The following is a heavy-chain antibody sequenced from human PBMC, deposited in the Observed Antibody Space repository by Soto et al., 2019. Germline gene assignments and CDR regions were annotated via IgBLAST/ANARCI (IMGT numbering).Heavy chain of an antibody. V-gene: IGHV4-30-4*01. J-gene: IGHJ4*02. CDR1: GGSISSGDYY. D-gene: IGHD3-22*01. CDR2: IYYSGST. CDR3: ARVSSEYYYDSSGYCCPGYFDY. Sequence: ASETLSLTCTVSGGSISSGDYYWSWIRQPPGKGLEWIGYIYYSGSTYYNPSLKSRVTISVDTSKNQFSLKLSSVTAADTAVYYCARVSSEYYYDSSGYCCPGYFDYWGQGTLVTVSS.